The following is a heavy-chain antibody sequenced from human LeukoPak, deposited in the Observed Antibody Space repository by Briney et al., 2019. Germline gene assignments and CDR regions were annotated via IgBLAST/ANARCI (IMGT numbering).Heavy chain of an antibody. V-gene: IGHV1-18*01. CDR1: GYIFSSFF. CDR2: IGDYNGNT. J-gene: IGHJ4*02. D-gene: IGHD3-22*01. Sequence: ALMQVSCKAYGYIFSSFFISWVRQAPGPGLEWMMSIGDYNGNTNYAQKLQGRVTMTTDTSTSTAYMELRSLRSDDTAVYYCARTVTYYYDSSGYYYFDYWGQGTLVTVSS. CDR3: ARTVTYYYDSSGYYYFDY.